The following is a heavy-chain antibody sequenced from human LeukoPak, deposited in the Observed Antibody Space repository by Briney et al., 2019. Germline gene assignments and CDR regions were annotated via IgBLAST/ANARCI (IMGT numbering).Heavy chain of an antibody. J-gene: IGHJ4*02. D-gene: IGHD3-22*01. CDR2: IKQGGSEN. Sequence: GGSLRLSCAASGFMFSSYWMTWVRQAPEKGLEWVANIKQGGSENSYVDSVKGRFTISRDNAKNSLYLQMNSLRAEDTAVYYCASGYYDSSGYRYWGQGTLVTVSS. V-gene: IGHV3-7*01. CDR1: GFMFSSYW. CDR3: ASGYYDSSGYRY.